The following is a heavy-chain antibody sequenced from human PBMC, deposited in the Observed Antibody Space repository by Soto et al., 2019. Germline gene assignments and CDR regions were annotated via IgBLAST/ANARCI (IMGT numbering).Heavy chain of an antibody. J-gene: IGHJ4*02. Sequence: QVQLVQSGAEAKRPGASVRVSCKTSGYTFTSYYLHWVRQAPGQGPEWLGLINPSTGSRIYAEKFQGRVTLTRDTSTSTAYMELSSLRSEDTAVYYCARLAPVTIFAYGPPPVAPDYWGQGTRVTVSS. CDR3: ARLAPVTIFAYGPPPVAPDY. V-gene: IGHV1-46*01. CDR1: GYTFTSYY. CDR2: INPSTGSR. D-gene: IGHD3-3*01.